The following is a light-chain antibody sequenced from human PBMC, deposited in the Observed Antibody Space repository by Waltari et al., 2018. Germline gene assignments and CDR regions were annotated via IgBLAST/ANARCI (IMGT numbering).Light chain of an antibody. CDR1: SSDVGGHDY. CDR2: DVS. V-gene: IGLV2-11*01. Sequence: QSALTQPRPVSGSPGQSVTISCTGTSSDVGGHDYFSWYQQYPGKGPKLMFYDVSKRPAGVPYCFSASKSGNTASLTISGLQPEDEADYYCCAYAGSYFMVFGGGTRLTVL. J-gene: IGLJ3*02. CDR3: CAYAGSYFMV.